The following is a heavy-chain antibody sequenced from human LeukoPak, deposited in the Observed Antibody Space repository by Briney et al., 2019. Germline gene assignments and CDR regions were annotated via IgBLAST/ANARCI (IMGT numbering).Heavy chain of an antibody. V-gene: IGHV4-59*01. CDR3: ARDRYSGSYSDY. D-gene: IGHD1-26*01. Sequence: PSETLSLTCTVSGGSISSYYWTWIRQPPGKGREWIGYIYYSGSTNYNPSLKSRVTISVDTSKNQFSLKVSSVTAADTAVYYCARDRYSGSYSDYWGQGTVVTVSS. CDR2: IYYSGST. CDR1: GGSISSYY. J-gene: IGHJ4*02.